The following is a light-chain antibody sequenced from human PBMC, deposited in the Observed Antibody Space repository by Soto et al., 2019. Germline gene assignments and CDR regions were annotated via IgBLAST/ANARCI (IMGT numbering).Light chain of an antibody. V-gene: IGLV2-23*01. CDR3: CSYAGSGTYV. Sequence: QSALTRPASVSGSPGQSITISCTGTSSDVGSYNLVSWYQQHPAKAPKLMIYEGSQRPSAVSNRFSGSQSGNAASLTISGLQAEDEADYYCCSYAGSGTYVFGSGTKVTVL. CDR2: EGS. CDR1: SSDVGSYNL. J-gene: IGLJ1*01.